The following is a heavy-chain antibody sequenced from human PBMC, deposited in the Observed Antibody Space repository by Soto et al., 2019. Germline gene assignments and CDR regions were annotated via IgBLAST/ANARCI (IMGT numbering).Heavy chain of an antibody. CDR3: AKALPFYDFWSGYSTATFDI. Sequence: EEQLLESGGGLVQPGGSLRLSCAASGFTLSTYAMTWVRQAPGKGLECVSSISGSGDTTYYSDSVKGRFTISRDNSKSTLYLQMNSMRAEDTAVYYCAKALPFYDFWSGYSTATFDIWGQGTMVTVSS. CDR2: ISGSGDTT. D-gene: IGHD3-3*01. J-gene: IGHJ3*02. CDR1: GFTLSTYA. V-gene: IGHV3-23*01.